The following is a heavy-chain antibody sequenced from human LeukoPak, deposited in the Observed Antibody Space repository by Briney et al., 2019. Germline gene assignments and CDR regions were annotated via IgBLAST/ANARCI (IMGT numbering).Heavy chain of an antibody. CDR2: IYTSGST. Sequence: PSETLSLTCTVSGGSISSYYWSWIRQPAGKGLEWIGRIYTSGSTNYNPSLKSRVTMSVDTSKNQFSLKLSSVTAADTAVYYCASSALGYCSSTSCYRDYWGQGTLVTVSS. D-gene: IGHD2-2*01. CDR1: GGSISSYY. J-gene: IGHJ4*02. V-gene: IGHV4-4*07. CDR3: ASSALGYCSSTSCYRDY.